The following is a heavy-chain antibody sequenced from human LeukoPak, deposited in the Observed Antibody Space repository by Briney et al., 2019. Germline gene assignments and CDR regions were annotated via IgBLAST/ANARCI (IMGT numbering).Heavy chain of an antibody. V-gene: IGHV1-69*01. J-gene: IGHJ3*01. CDR1: GGNFRTFA. D-gene: IGHD7-27*01. Sequence: SVKVSCKASGGNFRTFAFTWVRQAPGQGLECLGGIIPVFDTANYAQKFEGRVTMTADASTSTVHMELSGLRSEDTAVYYCAKWSGDRGALDLWGQGTMVTVSS. CDR2: IIPVFDTA. CDR3: AKWSGDRGALDL.